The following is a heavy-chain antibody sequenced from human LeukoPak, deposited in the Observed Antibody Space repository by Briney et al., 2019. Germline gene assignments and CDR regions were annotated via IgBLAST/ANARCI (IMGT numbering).Heavy chain of an antibody. V-gene: IGHV7-4-1*02. CDR2: INTNTGNP. Sequence: ASVKVSCKASGYTFTRYGISWVRQAPGQGLEGMGWINTNTGNPTYPQGFTGRFVFSLDTSVKTAYLHISSLKAEGTAVYYCALDRSSSWDSDFDIWGQGTRVIVSS. J-gene: IGHJ3*02. CDR1: GYTFTRYG. D-gene: IGHD6-13*01. CDR3: ALDRSSSWDSDFDI.